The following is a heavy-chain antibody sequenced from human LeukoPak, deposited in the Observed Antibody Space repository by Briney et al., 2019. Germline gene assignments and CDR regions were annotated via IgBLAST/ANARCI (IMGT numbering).Heavy chain of an antibody. CDR2: VNHSGST. J-gene: IGHJ6*03. D-gene: IGHD2-2*02. CDR3: AGGRIVVVPAAILSYYMDV. CDR1: GGSFSGYY. Sequence: SETLSLTCAVYGGSFSGYYWSWIRQPPGKGLEWIGEVNHSGSTNYNPSLKSRVTISVDTSKNQFSLKLSSVTAADTAVYYCAGGRIVVVPAAILSYYMDVWGKGTTVTVSS. V-gene: IGHV4-34*01.